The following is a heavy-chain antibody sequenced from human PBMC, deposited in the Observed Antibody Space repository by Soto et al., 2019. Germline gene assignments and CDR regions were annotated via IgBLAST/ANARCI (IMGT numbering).Heavy chain of an antibody. CDR3: ASGVVVPAAIPRNYYYGMDV. V-gene: IGHV3-23*01. J-gene: IGHJ6*02. CDR2: ISGSGGST. Sequence: EVQLLESGGGLVQPGGSLRLSCAASGFTFSSYAMSWVRQAPGKGLEWVSAISGSGGSTYYADSVKGRFTISRDNSKNTLYLQMNSLRAEDTAVYYCASGVVVPAAIPRNYYYGMDVWGQGTTVTVSS. D-gene: IGHD2-2*02. CDR1: GFTFSSYA.